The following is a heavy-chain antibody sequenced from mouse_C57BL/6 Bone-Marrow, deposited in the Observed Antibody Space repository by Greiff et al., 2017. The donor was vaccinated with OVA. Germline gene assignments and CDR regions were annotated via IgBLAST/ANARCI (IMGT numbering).Heavy chain of an antibody. CDR2: INPSSGYT. CDR3: ARGNGKRRNAMDY. D-gene: IGHD2-1*01. J-gene: IGHJ4*01. V-gene: IGHV1-7*01. Sequence: VKLVESGAELAKPGASVKLSCKASGYTFTSYWMHWVKQRPGQGLEWIGYINPSSGYTKYNQKFKDKATLTAAKSSSTAYMQLSSLTYEDSAVYYWARGNGKRRNAMDYWGQGTSVTVSS. CDR1: GYTFTSYW.